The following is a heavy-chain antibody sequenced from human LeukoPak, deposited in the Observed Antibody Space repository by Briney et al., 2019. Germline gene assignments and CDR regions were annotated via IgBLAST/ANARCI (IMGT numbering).Heavy chain of an antibody. D-gene: IGHD3-10*01. CDR3: AATRGYYGSGSSDY. V-gene: IGHV4-59*01. CDR2: IYYSGST. J-gene: IGHJ4*02. CDR1: GGSISSYY. Sequence: SETLSLTCTVSGGSISSYYWSWIRQPPGKGLEWIEYIYYSGSTNYNPSLKSRVTISVDTSKNQFSLKLSSVTAADTAVYYCAATRGYYGSGSSDYWGQGTLVTVSS.